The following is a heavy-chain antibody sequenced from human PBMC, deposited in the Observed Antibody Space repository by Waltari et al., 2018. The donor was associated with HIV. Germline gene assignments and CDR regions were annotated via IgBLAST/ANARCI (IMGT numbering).Heavy chain of an antibody. V-gene: IGHV3-11*01. Sequence: QLQLQESGPGLVKPSETLSLTCTVSGGSISSSSYYWGWIRQPPGKGLEWIAYIVSTGRSIKYADSVRGRFSVSRDNGKNALYLQMNSLRVEDTAVYFCARHLYEGRGVYYDVDLLDNWGQGTLVTVSS. D-gene: IGHD3-3*01. J-gene: IGHJ4*02. CDR1: GGSISSSSYY. CDR3: ARHLYEGRGVYYDVDLLDN. CDR2: IVSTGRSI.